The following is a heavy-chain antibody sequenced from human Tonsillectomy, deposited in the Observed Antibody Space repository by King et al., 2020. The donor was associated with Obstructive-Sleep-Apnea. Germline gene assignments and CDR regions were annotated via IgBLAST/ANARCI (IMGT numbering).Heavy chain of an antibody. V-gene: IGHV3-9*01. CDR1: GFTFDDYA. CDR2: ISWDSGSI. CDR3: AKGKRGSTSWYFDY. Sequence: QLVQSGGGLVQPGRSLRLSCEASGFTFDDYAMHWVRQAPGKGLEGGSAISWDSGSIGYADSVKGRFTISRANAKNSLYLQMNGLRAEDTALYYCAKGKRGSTSWYFDYWGQGTLVTVSS. J-gene: IGHJ4*02. D-gene: IGHD2-2*01.